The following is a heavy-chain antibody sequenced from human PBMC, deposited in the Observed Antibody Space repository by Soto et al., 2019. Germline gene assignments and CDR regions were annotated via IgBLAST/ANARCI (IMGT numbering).Heavy chain of an antibody. D-gene: IGHD4-4*01. CDR2: IYHSGST. CDR3: ARGGGVTTTGDDY. Sequence: QLQLQESGSGLVKPSQTLSLTCAVSGGSINTATHSWSWIRQPPGKGLEWIGYIYHSGSTYYNPSVKSRVTISIDKSNNQCSLGLSSGTAADTAVYYCARGGGVTTTGDDYWGQGILVTVSS. CDR1: GGSINTATHS. J-gene: IGHJ4*02. V-gene: IGHV4-30-2*01.